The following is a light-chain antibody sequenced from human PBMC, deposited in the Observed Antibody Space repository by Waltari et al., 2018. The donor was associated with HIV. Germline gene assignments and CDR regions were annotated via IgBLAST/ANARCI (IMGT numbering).Light chain of an antibody. CDR3: AAWDDSLNGRYV. J-gene: IGLJ1*01. CDR2: SKN. CDR1: SANIGGNT. V-gene: IGLV1-44*01. Sequence: QSVVTQPPSASGAPGQRVNISCSGSSANIGGNTVNWYQQLPGTAPRLLMYSKNQRPSGVPDRFSGSKSGTSASLAISGLQSEDEADYYCAAWDDSLNGRYVFGTGTKVTVL.